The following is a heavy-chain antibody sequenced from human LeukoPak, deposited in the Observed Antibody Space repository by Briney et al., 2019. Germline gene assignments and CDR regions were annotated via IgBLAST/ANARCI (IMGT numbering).Heavy chain of an antibody. J-gene: IGHJ4*02. V-gene: IGHV3-21*01. D-gene: IGHD3-10*01. CDR3: ARAEGSGSSFDY. Sequence: GGSLRLSCAASGFTFSSYSMNWVRQAPGKGLEWVSSISRSSTYIYYADSVKGRFTISRDNAKNSLYLQMNSLRAEDTAVYYCARAEGSGSSFDYWGQGTLVTASS. CDR2: ISRSSTYI. CDR1: GFTFSSYS.